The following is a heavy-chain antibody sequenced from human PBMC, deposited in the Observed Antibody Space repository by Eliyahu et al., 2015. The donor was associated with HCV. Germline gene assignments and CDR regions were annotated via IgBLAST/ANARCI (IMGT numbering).Heavy chain of an antibody. J-gene: IGHJ5*02. CDR1: GITISNYN. CDR3: TGGSNWLDP. Sequence: SGGDLVQPGGSLRLSCAASGITISNYNIHXXRQAPGKGLEWVSXITSSSSTIYYADSVXGRFTTSRDNAKNSLYLQMNSLRGDDTAVYYCTGGSNWLDPWGQGTLVTVSS. CDR2: ITSSSSTI. V-gene: IGHV3-48*01. D-gene: IGHD5-12*01.